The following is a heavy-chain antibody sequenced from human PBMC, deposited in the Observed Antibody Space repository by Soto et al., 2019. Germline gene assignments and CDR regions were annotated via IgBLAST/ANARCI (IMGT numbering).Heavy chain of an antibody. CDR2: ISGSGGST. V-gene: IGHV3-23*01. J-gene: IGHJ3*02. Sequence: PGGSLRLSCAASGFTFSSYAMSWVRQAPGKGLEWVSAISGSGGSTYYADSVKGRFTISRDNSKNTLYLQMNSLRAEDTAVYYCAKALLSLERITMIVVVMNFAFDIWGQGTMVTVSS. CDR1: GFTFSSYA. CDR3: AKALLSLERITMIVVVMNFAFDI. D-gene: IGHD3-22*01.